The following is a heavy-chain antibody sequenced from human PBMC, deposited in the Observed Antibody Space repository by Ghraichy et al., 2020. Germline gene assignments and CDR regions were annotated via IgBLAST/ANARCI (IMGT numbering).Heavy chain of an antibody. V-gene: IGHV4-61*01. J-gene: IGHJ4*02. CDR3: ARGARPSPSGYSSHFDS. CDR2: IYLLGST. Sequence: ESLNISCTISGVSVNRGNDYWSWIRQPPGKGLEWIGYIYLLGSTNYNPSVKSGVTISVDTSKNQFSLKLSSVTTADTAVYFCARGARPSPSGYSSHFDSWGLGTLVTVSS. D-gene: IGHD3-3*01. CDR1: GVSVNRGNDY.